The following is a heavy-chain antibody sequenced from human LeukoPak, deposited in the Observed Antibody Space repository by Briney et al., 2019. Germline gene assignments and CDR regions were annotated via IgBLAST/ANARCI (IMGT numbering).Heavy chain of an antibody. CDR1: GFTFTDAW. J-gene: IGHJ4*02. CDR2: ISGAGGST. Sequence: PGGSLRLSCAASGFTFTDAWMSWVRQAPGKGLEWVSTISGAGGSTYYADSVKGRFTISRDNSQNTLYLQMNSLRAEDTAVYYCAKGRYYVDYWGQGTLVTVSS. CDR3: AKGRYYVDY. D-gene: IGHD3-10*01. V-gene: IGHV3-23*01.